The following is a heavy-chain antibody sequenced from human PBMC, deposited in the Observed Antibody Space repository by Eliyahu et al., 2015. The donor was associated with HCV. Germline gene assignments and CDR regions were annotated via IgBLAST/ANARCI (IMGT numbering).Heavy chain of an antibody. CDR2: IHYSGST. CDR3: ASGGGGIAVAGTGGWFDP. CDR1: GGSIPXSY. V-gene: IGHV4-59*01. J-gene: IGHJ5*02. D-gene: IGHD6-19*01. Sequence: QVQLQESGPGLVKPSETLSLTCTVPGGSIPXSYWRWIRQPPGKGLEWIGXIHYSGSTNYNPSLKSRVTISVDTSKNQFSLNLTSVTAADTAVYYCASGGGGIAVAGTGGWFDPWGQGTLVTVSS.